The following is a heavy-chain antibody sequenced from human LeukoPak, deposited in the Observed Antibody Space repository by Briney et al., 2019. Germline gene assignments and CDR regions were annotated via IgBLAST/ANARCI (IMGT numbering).Heavy chain of an antibody. D-gene: IGHD6-19*01. V-gene: IGHV3-48*01. J-gene: IGHJ3*02. CDR1: GFTFSSYS. CDR2: ISSSSSTI. Sequence: GGSLRLSCAASGFTFSSYSMNWVRQAPGKGLEWVSYISSSSSTIYYADSVKGRFTISRDNSKNTLFLQMNSLRAEDTAVYYCAKDKMAGTIGADAFDIWGQGTMVTVSS. CDR3: AKDKMAGTIGADAFDI.